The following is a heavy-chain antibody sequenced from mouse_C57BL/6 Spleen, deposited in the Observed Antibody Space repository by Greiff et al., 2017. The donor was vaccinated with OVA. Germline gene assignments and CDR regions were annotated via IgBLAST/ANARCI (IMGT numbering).Heavy chain of an antibody. D-gene: IGHD1-1*01. CDR1: GYTFTDYA. J-gene: IGHJ3*01. CDR3: EGDYGSSLAWFAY. V-gene: IGHV1-15*01. CDR2: IYPETGGT. Sequence: QVQLQQSGAELVRPGASVTLSCKASGYTFTDYAMHWVKQTPVHGLEWIGAIYPETGGTAYNQKFKGKAILTADKSSSTAYMGLRSLTSADSAVDCCEGDYGSSLAWFAYWGQGTLVTVSA.